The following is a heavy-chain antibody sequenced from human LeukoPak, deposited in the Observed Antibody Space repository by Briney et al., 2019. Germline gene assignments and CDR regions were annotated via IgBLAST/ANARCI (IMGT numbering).Heavy chain of an antibody. J-gene: IGHJ3*02. CDR1: GYTFTSYY. Sequence: GASVKVSCKASGYTFTSYYMHWVRQAPGQGLEWMGIINPSGGSTSYAQKFQGRVTMIRDMSTSTVYMELSSLRSEDTAVYYCARVGLYSSSWYRKAFDIWGQGTLVTVSS. CDR3: ARVGLYSSSWYRKAFDI. V-gene: IGHV1-46*01. CDR2: INPSGGST. D-gene: IGHD6-13*01.